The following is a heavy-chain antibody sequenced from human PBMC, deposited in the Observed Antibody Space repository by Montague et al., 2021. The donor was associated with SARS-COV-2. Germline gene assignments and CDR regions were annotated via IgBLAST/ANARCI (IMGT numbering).Heavy chain of an antibody. D-gene: IGHD1-14*01. Sequence: SLSLSCAASGFTFSSSAMIWVRQAPGKGLEWISGIYADGVTTTYADSVKGRFTISRDNSKNTLFLQMNTLSAEDTAVYYCAKDGIYGIVYWGQGTLVAVSA. J-gene: IGHJ4*02. CDR1: GFTFSSSA. V-gene: IGHV3-23*03. CDR2: IYADGVTT. CDR3: AKDGIYGIVY.